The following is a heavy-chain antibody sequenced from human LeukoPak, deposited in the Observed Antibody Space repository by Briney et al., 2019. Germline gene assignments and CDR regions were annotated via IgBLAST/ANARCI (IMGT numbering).Heavy chain of an antibody. CDR3: ASSHVVGFWEAN. CDR2: INPNSGGT. Sequence: SVKDSCKASGYTFTGYYMHWVRQAPGQGLEWMGWINPNSGGTNYAQKFQGRVTMTRDTSISTAYMELSRLRSDDTAVYYCASSHVVGFWEANWGQGTLVTVSS. D-gene: IGHD3-3*02. J-gene: IGHJ4*02. CDR1: GYTFTGYY. V-gene: IGHV1-2*02.